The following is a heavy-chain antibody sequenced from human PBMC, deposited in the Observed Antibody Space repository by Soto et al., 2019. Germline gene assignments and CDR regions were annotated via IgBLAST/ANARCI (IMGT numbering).Heavy chain of an antibody. D-gene: IGHD2-2*01. V-gene: IGHV5-51*01. CDR1: GYTFSNFW. CDR2: IYPGDYET. Sequence: GESLKISCQCSGYTFSNFWIAWVRQLPGKGLEWMGIIYPGDYETRYSPSFHGKVTISADRSIGTAYLQWSSLEASDSAFYFCARSPRTSPYFDYWGQGALVTVSS. J-gene: IGHJ4*02. CDR3: ARSPRTSPYFDY.